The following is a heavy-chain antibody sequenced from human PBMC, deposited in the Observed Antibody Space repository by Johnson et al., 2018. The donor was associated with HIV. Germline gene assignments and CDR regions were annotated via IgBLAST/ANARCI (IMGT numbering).Heavy chain of an antibody. J-gene: IGHJ3*02. Sequence: QVQLVESGGGVVQPGRSLRLSCAASGFTISSYGMHWVRQAPGKGLEWVAVISYGGSNKYYADSVKGRFTISRDNSKNTLYLQMNSLRAEDTAVYYCARDPYGSGPYVAFDIWGQGTMVTVSS. CDR3: ARDPYGSGPYVAFDI. CDR1: GFTISSYG. D-gene: IGHD3-10*01. V-gene: IGHV3-30*03. CDR2: ISYGGSNK.